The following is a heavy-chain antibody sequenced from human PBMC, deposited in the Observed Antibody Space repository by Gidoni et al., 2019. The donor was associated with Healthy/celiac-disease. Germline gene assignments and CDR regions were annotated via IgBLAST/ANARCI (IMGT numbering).Heavy chain of an antibody. J-gene: IGHJ4*02. CDR1: GFTFSSYG. D-gene: IGHD2-8*02. CDR2: ISYDGSNK. Sequence: QVQLVESGGGVVQHGRSLRLSCAASGFTFSSYGMHWVRQAPGKGLEWVAVISYDGSNKYYADSVKGRFTIFRDNAKNTLYLQMNSLRAEDTAVYYCAKRIGLGPQWPNLFDYWGQGTLVTVSS. CDR3: AKRIGLGPQWPNLFDY. V-gene: IGHV3-30*18.